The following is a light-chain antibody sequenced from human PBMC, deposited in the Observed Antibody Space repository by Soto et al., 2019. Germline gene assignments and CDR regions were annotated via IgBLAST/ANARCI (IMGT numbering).Light chain of an antibody. CDR2: GAS. J-gene: IGKJ1*01. CDR1: QSVSSSY. V-gene: IGKV3-20*01. Sequence: EIVLTQSPGTLSLSPGERATLSCRASQSVSSSYLAWYQQKPGQAPRLLIYGASSRATGIPDRFSGSGSGIDFTLTISGLEPEDFAVYYCQQSGSSSGWTFGQGTTVEIK. CDR3: QQSGSSSGWT.